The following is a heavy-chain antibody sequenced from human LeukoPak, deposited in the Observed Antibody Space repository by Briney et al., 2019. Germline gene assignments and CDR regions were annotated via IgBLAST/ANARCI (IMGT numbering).Heavy chain of an antibody. V-gene: IGHV3-23*01. D-gene: IGHD1-26*01. CDR1: GFTFSSYA. CDR2: ISGSGDST. Sequence: GGSLRLSCAASGFTFSSYAMSWVRQAPGKGLEWVSAISGSGDSTFYADSVKGRFTISRDNSKNTLYLQMNSLRAEDTAVYYCARDGSGNYEYFQDWGQGTLVTVSS. CDR3: ARDGSGNYEYFQD. J-gene: IGHJ1*01.